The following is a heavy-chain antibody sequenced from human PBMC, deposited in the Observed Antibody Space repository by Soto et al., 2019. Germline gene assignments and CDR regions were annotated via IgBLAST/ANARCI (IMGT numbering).Heavy chain of an antibody. Sequence: RWPHHAQGQGLEWMGWISAYNGNTNYAQKLQGRVTMTTDTSTSTAYMELRSLRSDDTAVYYCAGAFPSQSGGSKRDSYSGRAVRGKGTTVPV. CDR3: AGAFPSQSGGSKRDSYSGRAV. V-gene: IGHV1-18*01. D-gene: IGHD6-13*01. CDR2: ISAYNGNT. J-gene: IGHJ6*04.